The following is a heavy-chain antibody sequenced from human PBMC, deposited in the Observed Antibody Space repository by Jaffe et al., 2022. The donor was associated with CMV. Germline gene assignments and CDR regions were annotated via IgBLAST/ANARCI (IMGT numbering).Heavy chain of an antibody. Sequence: QVQLVQSGAEVKKPGASVKVSCKASGYTFTSYYMHWVRQAPGQGLEWMGIINPSGGSTSYAQKFQGRVTMTRDTSTSTVYMELSSLRSEDTAVYYCARGGEDRDCSSTNCFDYWGQGTLVTVSS. V-gene: IGHV1-46*01. D-gene: IGHD2-2*01. J-gene: IGHJ4*02. CDR1: GYTFTSYY. CDR3: ARGGEDRDCSSTNCFDY. CDR2: INPSGGST.